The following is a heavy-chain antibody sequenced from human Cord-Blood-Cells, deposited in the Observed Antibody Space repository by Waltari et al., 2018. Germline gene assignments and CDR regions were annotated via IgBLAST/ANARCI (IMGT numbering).Heavy chain of an antibody. CDR2: IEPGDPYT. J-gene: IGHJ5*02. V-gene: IGHV5-51*01. CDR1: GYSFTSYW. CDR3: ARITYDSSGYYWVDA. Sequence: EVQLVQSGAEVKKPGESLKISCKGSGYSFTSYWIGWGSQMPGKGLEWMGIIEPGDPYTRYSPSFQGEVTISADTANSAAHRQWSSLKASDTAMYYCARITYDSSGYYWVDAWGQGTLVPGCS. D-gene: IGHD3-22*01.